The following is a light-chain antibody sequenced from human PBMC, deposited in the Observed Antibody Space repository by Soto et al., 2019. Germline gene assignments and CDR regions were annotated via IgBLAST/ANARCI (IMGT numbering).Light chain of an antibody. CDR3: SSYTGGNPSYV. V-gene: IGLV2-8*01. Sequence: QSALTQPPSASGSPGQSVTISCTRTSSDVGGYGYVSWYQQHPGKAPKLMIYEVTIRPSGVSDRFSGSKSGNTASLTVSGLQAEDEADYYCSSYTGGNPSYVFGTGTKLTVL. CDR2: EVT. J-gene: IGLJ1*01. CDR1: SSDVGGYGY.